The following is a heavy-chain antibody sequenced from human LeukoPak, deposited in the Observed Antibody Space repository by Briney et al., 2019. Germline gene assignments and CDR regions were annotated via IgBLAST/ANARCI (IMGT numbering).Heavy chain of an antibody. V-gene: IGHV3-30*18. Sequence: GGSLRLSCAASGFTFSSYGMRWVRQAPGKGLEWVTFISYDGSDRYYADSVKGRFTISRDNSKNTLYLQMNSLRAEDTAVYYCAKELGSRTAAFDYWGQGTLVTVSS. CDR2: ISYDGSDR. D-gene: IGHD1-26*01. J-gene: IGHJ4*02. CDR1: GFTFSSYG. CDR3: AKELGSRTAAFDY.